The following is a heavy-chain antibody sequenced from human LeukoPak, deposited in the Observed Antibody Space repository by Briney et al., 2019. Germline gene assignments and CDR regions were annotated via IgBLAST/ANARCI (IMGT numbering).Heavy chain of an antibody. CDR3: ARDINDYSNYEVYYGMDV. D-gene: IGHD4-4*01. J-gene: IGHJ6*02. Sequence: GGSLRLSCAASGFTFSSYGMHWVRQAPGKGLEWVAVIWYDGSNKYYADSVKGRFTISRDNSKNTLYLQMNSLRAEDTAVYYCARDINDYSNYEVYYGMDVWGQGTTVTVSS. CDR1: GFTFSSYG. V-gene: IGHV3-33*01. CDR2: IWYDGSNK.